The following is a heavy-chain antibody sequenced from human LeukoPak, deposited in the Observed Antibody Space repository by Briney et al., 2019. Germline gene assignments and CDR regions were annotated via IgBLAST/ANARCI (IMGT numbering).Heavy chain of an antibody. J-gene: IGHJ4*02. D-gene: IGHD3-22*01. CDR1: GGSISSYY. V-gene: IGHV4-59*08. Sequence: SETLSLTCTVSGGSISSYYWSWIRQPPGKGLEWIGYIYYSGSTNYNPSLKSRVTISVDTSKNQFSLKLSSVTAADTAVYYCARQLGDYYDSSGYLLDYWGQGTLATVSS. CDR3: ARQLGDYYDSSGYLLDY. CDR2: IYYSGST.